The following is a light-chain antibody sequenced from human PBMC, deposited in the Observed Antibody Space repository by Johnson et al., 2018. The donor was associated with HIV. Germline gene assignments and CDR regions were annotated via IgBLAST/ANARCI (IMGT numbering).Light chain of an antibody. V-gene: IGLV1-51*02. CDR2: ENN. J-gene: IGLJ1*01. CDR1: SSNIGNNY. CDR3: GTWDSSLSAYV. Sequence: QSALTQPPSVSAAPGQEVTISCSGSSSNIGNNYVSWYQQLPGTAPKLLIYENNKRPSGIPDRFSGSKSGTSATLGITGLQTGDEADYYCGTWDSSLSAYVFGTGTKGTVL.